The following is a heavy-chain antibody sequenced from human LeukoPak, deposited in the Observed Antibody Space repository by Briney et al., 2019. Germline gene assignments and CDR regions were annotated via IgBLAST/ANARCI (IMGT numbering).Heavy chain of an antibody. CDR1: GFTFSSYA. J-gene: IGHJ4*02. Sequence: GGSLRLSCAASGFTFSSYAMSWDRQAPGKGLEWVSAISGSGGSTYYADSVKGRFTISRDNSKNTLYLQMNSLRAEDTAVYYCAKDSGDIVVVPAALWGQGTLVTVSS. D-gene: IGHD2-2*01. V-gene: IGHV3-23*01. CDR3: AKDSGDIVVVPAAL. CDR2: ISGSGGST.